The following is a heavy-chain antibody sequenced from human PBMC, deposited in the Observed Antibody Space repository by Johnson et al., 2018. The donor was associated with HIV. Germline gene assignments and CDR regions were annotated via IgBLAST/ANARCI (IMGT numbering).Heavy chain of an antibody. CDR1: GFTFSSYA. CDR3: AKSPAKDHGGNSGAFDI. V-gene: IGHV3-30-3*02. Sequence: QVQLVKSGGGVVQPGRSLRLSCAASGFTFSSYAMHWVRQAPGKGLEWVAVISYDGSNKYYADSVKGRFTISRDNSKNTLYLQMNSLRAEDTAVYYCAKSPAKDHGGNSGAFDICGQGTMVTVSS. CDR2: ISYDGSNK. D-gene: IGHD4-23*01. J-gene: IGHJ3*02.